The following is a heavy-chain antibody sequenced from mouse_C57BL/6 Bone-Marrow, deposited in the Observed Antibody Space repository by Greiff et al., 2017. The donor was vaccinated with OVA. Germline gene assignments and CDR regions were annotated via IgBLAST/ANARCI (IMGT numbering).Heavy chain of an antibody. J-gene: IGHJ2*01. CDR2: IDPSDSYT. CDR1: GYTFTSYW. V-gene: IGHV1-50*01. D-gene: IGHD2-3*01. CDR3: ARDGYYVGYFDY. Sequence: QVQLQQSGAELVKPGASVKLSCKASGYTFTSYWMQWVKQRPGQGLEWIGEIDPSDSYTNYNQKFKGKATLTVDTSASTAYMQLSSLTSEDSAVYYCARDGYYVGYFDYWGQGTTLTVSS.